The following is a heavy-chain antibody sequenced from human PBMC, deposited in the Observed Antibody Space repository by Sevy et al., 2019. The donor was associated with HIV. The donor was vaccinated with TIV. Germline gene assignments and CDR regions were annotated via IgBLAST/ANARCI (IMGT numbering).Heavy chain of an antibody. Sequence: GGSLRLSCAASGFTVSSNYMSWVRQAPGKGLEWVSVSYTGDSISYADSVKGRFPISRDNSKNTLYLQMNRLRAEDTAVYYCAVVAEGYWGQGTLVTVSS. D-gene: IGHD6-13*01. CDR3: AVVAEGY. V-gene: IGHV3-53*01. CDR1: GFTVSSNY. J-gene: IGHJ4*02. CDR2: SYTGDSI.